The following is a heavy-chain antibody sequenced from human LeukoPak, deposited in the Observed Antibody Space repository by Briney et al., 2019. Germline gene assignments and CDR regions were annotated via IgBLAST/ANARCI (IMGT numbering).Heavy chain of an antibody. J-gene: IGHJ4*02. CDR3: ARAVSGWQAIDY. D-gene: IGHD6-19*01. CDR2: INSDGSNT. Sequence: GGSLRLSCALSGLTFSSSWMYWVRQAPGTGLVWVSDINSDGSNTRSADSVRGRFTISRDKAKDMVHLQMISLRAEDTAVYYCARAVSGWQAIDYWGQGTLVTVSS. CDR1: GLTFSSSW. V-gene: IGHV3-74*01.